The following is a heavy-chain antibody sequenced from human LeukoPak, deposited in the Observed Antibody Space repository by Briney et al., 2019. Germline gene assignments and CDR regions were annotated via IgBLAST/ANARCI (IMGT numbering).Heavy chain of an antibody. J-gene: IGHJ3*02. V-gene: IGHV4-30-2*01. CDR2: IYHSGST. CDR3: ATTTPGIAAAGLGGTDAFDI. Sequence: SQTLSLTCTVSGGSISSGGYYWSWIRQPPGKGLEWIGYIYHSGSTYYNPSLKSRVTISVDRSKNQFSLKLSSVTAADTAVYYCATTTPGIAAAGLGGTDAFDIWGQGTMVTVSS. D-gene: IGHD6-13*01. CDR1: GGSISSGGYY.